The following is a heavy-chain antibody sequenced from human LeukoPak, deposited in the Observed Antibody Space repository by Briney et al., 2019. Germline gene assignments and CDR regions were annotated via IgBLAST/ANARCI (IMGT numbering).Heavy chain of an antibody. D-gene: IGHD1-26*01. CDR1: GFTFSSYE. CDR2: ISSSGSTI. CDR3: ARVQYSGSYHYFDY. J-gene: IGHJ4*02. Sequence: GGSLRLSCAASGFTFSSYEMNWVRQAPGKGLEWVSYISSSGSTIYYADSVKGRFPISRDNAKNSLYLQMNSLRAEDTAVYYCARVQYSGSYHYFDYWGQGTLVTVSS. V-gene: IGHV3-48*03.